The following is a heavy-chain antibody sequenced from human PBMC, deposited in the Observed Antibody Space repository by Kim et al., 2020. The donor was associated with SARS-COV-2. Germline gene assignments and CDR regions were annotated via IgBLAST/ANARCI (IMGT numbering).Heavy chain of an antibody. D-gene: IGHD3-22*01. V-gene: IGHV4-31*02. Sequence: PSHQSRVTISVDTSKNQFSLKLSSVTAADTAVYYCARAPITMIVVVKAFDIWGQGTMVTVSS. J-gene: IGHJ3*02. CDR3: ARAPITMIVVVKAFDI.